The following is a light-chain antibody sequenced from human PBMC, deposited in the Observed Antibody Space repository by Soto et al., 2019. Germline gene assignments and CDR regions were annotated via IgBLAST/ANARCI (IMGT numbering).Light chain of an antibody. Sequence: SVLTQPPSVSGAPGQRVTISSTGSSSNIGAGYDVHWYQQLPGTAPKLLIYGKPNRPSGVPVRFSGSESGTSASLAITGLQAEDEADYYCQSYDSSLSGCVFGTGTKVTVL. V-gene: IGLV1-40*01. CDR1: SSNIGAGYD. CDR3: QSYDSSLSGCV. CDR2: GKP. J-gene: IGLJ1*01.